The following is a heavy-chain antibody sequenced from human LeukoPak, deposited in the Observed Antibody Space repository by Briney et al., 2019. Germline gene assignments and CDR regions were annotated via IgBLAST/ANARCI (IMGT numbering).Heavy chain of an antibody. CDR2: TYYRSKWYN. Sequence: SQTLSLTCAISGDSVSSNSAAWNWIRQSPSRGLEWLGRTYYRSKWYNDYAVSVKSRITINPDTSKNQFSLQLNSVTPEDTAVYYCARGFRYCSSTSCFINWFDPWGQGTLVTVSS. J-gene: IGHJ5*02. V-gene: IGHV6-1*01. CDR1: GDSVSSNSAA. D-gene: IGHD2-2*01. CDR3: ARGFRYCSSTSCFINWFDP.